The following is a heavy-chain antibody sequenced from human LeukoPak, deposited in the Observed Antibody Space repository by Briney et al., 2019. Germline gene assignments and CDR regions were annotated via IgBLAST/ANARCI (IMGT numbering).Heavy chain of an antibody. CDR3: ARDAGRFDP. CDR2: ISHSGST. V-gene: IGHV4-38-2*02. Sequence: SETLSLTCTVSGYSIDNRYYWGWIRQPPGKGLEWIGSISHSGSTYYTPSLKSRVTISLDTSKNQFSLKLTSVTATDTAVYYCARDAGRFDPWSQGTLVTVSS. J-gene: IGHJ5*02. CDR1: GYSIDNRYY.